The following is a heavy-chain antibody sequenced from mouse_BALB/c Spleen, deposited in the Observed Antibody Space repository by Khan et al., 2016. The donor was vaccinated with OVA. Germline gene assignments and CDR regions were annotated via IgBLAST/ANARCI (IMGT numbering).Heavy chain of an antibody. CDR2: INTYTGEP. Sequence: QIQLVQSGPELKKPGETIKISCKASGYTFKNYGMIWVKQAPGKGLRWMGWINTYTGEPTYADDFKGRFAFSLETSDSTAYLQINNLKTEDPATYVWARGRDVACWGQGTLVTVSA. V-gene: IGHV9-3-1*01. J-gene: IGHJ3*01. CDR1: GYTFKNYG. D-gene: IGHD3-3*01. CDR3: ARGRDVAC.